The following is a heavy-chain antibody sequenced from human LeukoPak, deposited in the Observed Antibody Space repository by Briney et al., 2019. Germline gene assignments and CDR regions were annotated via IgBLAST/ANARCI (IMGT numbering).Heavy chain of an antibody. V-gene: IGHV3-23*01. CDR1: GFTFSSYA. J-gene: IGHJ4*02. D-gene: IGHD5-24*01. CDR3: AIVATVTANLNY. CDR2: IDNSGAVT. Sequence: GGSLRLSCAASGFTFSSYAMNWVRQAPGKGLEWVSAIDNSGAVTYYADSVKGRFTISRDNSKNTLYLQMSSLRVEDTAIYYCAIVATVTANLNYWGQGTLLTVSS.